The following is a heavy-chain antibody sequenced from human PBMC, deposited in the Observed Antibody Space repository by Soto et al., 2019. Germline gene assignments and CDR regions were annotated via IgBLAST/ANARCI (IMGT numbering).Heavy chain of an antibody. J-gene: IGHJ4*02. CDR3: ARARDSSGWYYFDE. D-gene: IGHD6-19*01. CDR2: INPNSGGT. Sequence: EASVKVSCKASGYTFTGYYMHWVRQAPGQGLEWMGWINPNSGGTNYAQKFQGRVTMTRDTSISTAYMELSRLRSDDTAVYYCARARDSSGWYYFDEWGQGTLVTVS. V-gene: IGHV1-2*02. CDR1: GYTFTGYY.